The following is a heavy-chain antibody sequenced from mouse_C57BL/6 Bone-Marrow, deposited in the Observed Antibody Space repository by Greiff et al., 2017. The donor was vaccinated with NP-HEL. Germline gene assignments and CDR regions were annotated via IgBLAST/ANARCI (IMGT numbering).Heavy chain of an antibody. J-gene: IGHJ2*01. CDR3: TPIYFAY. CDR1: GFTFTDYY. CDR2: IAPEYGDT. Sequence: EVQLQQSGAELVRPGASVKLSCTASGFTFTDYYMHWVKQRPEQGLEWIGWIAPEYGDTDYASKFQGKATITADTSSNTAYLQLSSLTSEDTAVYYCTPIYFAYWGQGTTVTVSS. V-gene: IGHV14-4*01.